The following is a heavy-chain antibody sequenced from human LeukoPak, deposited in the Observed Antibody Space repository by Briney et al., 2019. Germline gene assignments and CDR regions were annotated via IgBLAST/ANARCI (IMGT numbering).Heavy chain of an antibody. V-gene: IGHV4-34*01. CDR2: INHSGST. CDR1: GGSFSGYY. Sequence: SETLSLTCAVYGGSFSGYYWSWIRQPPGKGLEWIGEINHSGSTNYNPSLKSRVTISVDTSKNQFSLKLSSVTAADTAVYYCARLNSPVVPAANWVWFDPWGQGTLVTVSS. D-gene: IGHD2-2*01. J-gene: IGHJ5*02. CDR3: ARLNSPVVPAANWVWFDP.